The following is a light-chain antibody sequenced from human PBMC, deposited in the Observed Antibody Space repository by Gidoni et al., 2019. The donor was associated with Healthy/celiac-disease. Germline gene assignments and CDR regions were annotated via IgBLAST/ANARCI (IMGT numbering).Light chain of an antibody. CDR2: RNN. V-gene: IGLV1-47*01. Sequence: QSVLTQPPSASGTPGQRVTISCSGSSSKIGSNYVYWYQQLPGTAPNLLIYRNNQRPSRVPDRFSGSKSGTSASLAISGLRSEDEADYYCAAWDDSRSGPDRVFGXGXKLTVL. J-gene: IGLJ3*02. CDR3: AAWDDSRSGPDRV. CDR1: SSKIGSNY.